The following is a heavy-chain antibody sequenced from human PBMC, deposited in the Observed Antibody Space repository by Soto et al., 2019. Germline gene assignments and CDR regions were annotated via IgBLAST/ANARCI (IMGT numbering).Heavy chain of an antibody. V-gene: IGHV3-15*01. Sequence: GGSLRLSCAASGFTFSNAWMSWVRQAPGKGLEWVGRIKNKTDGGTTDYAAPVKGRFTISRDDSKNTLYLQMNSLKTEDTAVYYCTTDRLLLWFGELRFNYYYMDVWGKGTMVTVSS. CDR1: GFTFSNAW. CDR3: TTDRLLLWFGELRFNYYYMDV. CDR2: IKNKTDGGTT. D-gene: IGHD3-10*01. J-gene: IGHJ6*03.